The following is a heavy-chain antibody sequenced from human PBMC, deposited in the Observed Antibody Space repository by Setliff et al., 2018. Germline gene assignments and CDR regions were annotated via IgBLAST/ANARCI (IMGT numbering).Heavy chain of an antibody. CDR3: AREARPLVREEAFYI. J-gene: IGHJ3*02. V-gene: IGHV1-3*01. CDR2: INDGNGNT. Sequence: GASVKVSCEASVYSFAKYALHGVRQAPGQRLEWMGWINDGNGNTKYSQTFQGRVTITRDTSESTAYVELSSLSSEDTAVYYCAREARPLVREEAFYIWGQGTMVTVSS. CDR1: VYSFAKYA.